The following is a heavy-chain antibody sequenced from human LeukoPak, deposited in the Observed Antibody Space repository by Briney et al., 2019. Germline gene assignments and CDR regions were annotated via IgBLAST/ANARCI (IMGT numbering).Heavy chain of an antibody. V-gene: IGHV1-46*01. CDR1: GYTFTSYY. D-gene: IGHD3-9*01. J-gene: IGHJ4*02. CDR3: ARTYYDILTGYYPFGY. Sequence: ASVKVSCKASGYTFTSYYMHWVRQAPGQGLEWMGIINPSGGSTSYAQKLQGRVTMTTDTSTSTAYMELRSLRSDDTAVYYCARTYYDILTGYYPFGYWGQGTLVTVSS. CDR2: INPSGGST.